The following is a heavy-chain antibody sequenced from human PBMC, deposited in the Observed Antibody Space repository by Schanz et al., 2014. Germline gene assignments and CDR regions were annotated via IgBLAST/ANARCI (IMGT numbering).Heavy chain of an antibody. CDR1: GFTFSTST. CDR3: AKGRFGELSAFDI. D-gene: IGHD3-10*01. CDR2: ISSKGDMT. Sequence: VQLVESGGGVVQPGRSLRLSCAASGFTFSTSTMHWVRQAPGKGLEYVSSISSKGDMTFYGNSVKGRFTISRDNAKNSLFLQMNSLRAEDTAVYYCAKGRFGELSAFDIWGQGTMVTVSS. J-gene: IGHJ3*02. V-gene: IGHV3-64*01.